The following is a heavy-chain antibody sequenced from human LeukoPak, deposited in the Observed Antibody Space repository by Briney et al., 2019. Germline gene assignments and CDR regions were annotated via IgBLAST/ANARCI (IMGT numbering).Heavy chain of an antibody. CDR1: GGSISSYY. V-gene: IGHV4-59*08. CDR3: AATVTRGHFDY. CDR2: IYYSGST. D-gene: IGHD4-17*01. Sequence: TSETLSLTCTVSGGSISSYYWSWIRQPPGKGLEWIGYIYYSGSTNYNPSLKSRVTISVDTSKNQFSLKLSSVTAADTAVYYCAATVTRGHFDYWGQGTLVTVSS. J-gene: IGHJ4*02.